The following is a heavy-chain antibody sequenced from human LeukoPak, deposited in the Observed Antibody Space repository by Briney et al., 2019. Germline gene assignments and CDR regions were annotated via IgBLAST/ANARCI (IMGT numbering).Heavy chain of an antibody. CDR1: GFTFVSHG. Sequence: PGGSLRLSCVVSGFTFVSHGMHWVRQAPGKGLEWVAFIQYDGSHKYYADSVKGRFTISRDNSKNTLYLQMNTLRAEDTAVYYCARESGSLIWGQGTMVTVSS. CDR3: ARESGSLI. J-gene: IGHJ3*02. V-gene: IGHV3-30*02. D-gene: IGHD1-26*01. CDR2: IQYDGSHK.